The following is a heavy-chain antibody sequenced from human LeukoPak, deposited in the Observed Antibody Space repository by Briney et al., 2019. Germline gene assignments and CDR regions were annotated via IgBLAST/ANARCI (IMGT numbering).Heavy chain of an antibody. Sequence: ASVTVSCKASGYTFTSYYMHWVRQAPGQGLEWMGRINPNSGGTNYAQKFQGRVTMTRDTSISTAYMELSRLRSDDTAVYYCARTYYYDSSGYAHWGQGTLVTVSS. CDR3: ARTYYYDSSGYAH. V-gene: IGHV1-2*06. CDR2: INPNSGGT. CDR1: GYTFTSYY. J-gene: IGHJ4*02. D-gene: IGHD3-22*01.